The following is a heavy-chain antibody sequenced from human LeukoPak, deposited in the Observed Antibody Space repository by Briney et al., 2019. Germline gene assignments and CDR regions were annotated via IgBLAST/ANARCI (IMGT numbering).Heavy chain of an antibody. CDR3: VKGNVLRYFDWPAPFDY. Sequence: GGSLRLSCSASGFTFSSYAMHWVRQAPGKGLEYVSAISSNGGSTYYADSVKGRFTISRDNSQNTLYLQMSSLRAEDTAVYYCVKGNVLRYFDWPAPFDYWGQGTLVTVSS. CDR1: GFTFSSYA. V-gene: IGHV3-64D*06. D-gene: IGHD3-9*01. CDR2: ISSNGGST. J-gene: IGHJ4*02.